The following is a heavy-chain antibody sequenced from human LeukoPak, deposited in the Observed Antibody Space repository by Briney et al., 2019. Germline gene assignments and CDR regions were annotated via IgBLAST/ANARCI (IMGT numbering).Heavy chain of an antibody. CDR1: GFTVSSNY. J-gene: IGHJ5*02. CDR2: IYSGGST. Sequence: GGSLRLSCAASGFTVSSNYMSWVRQAPGKGLEWVSVIYSGGSTYYADSVKGRFTISRDNSKNTLYLQMNSLRAKDKAVYYCARDILEDYDSSGYWFDPWGQGTLVTVSS. D-gene: IGHD3-22*01. V-gene: IGHV3-66*01. CDR3: ARDILEDYDSSGYWFDP.